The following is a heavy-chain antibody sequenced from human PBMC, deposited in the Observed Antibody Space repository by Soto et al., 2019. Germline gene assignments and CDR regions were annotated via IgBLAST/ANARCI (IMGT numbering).Heavy chain of an antibody. CDR1: GFTFSDLY. D-gene: IGHD2-15*01. J-gene: IGHJ4*02. CDR2: VRNKANSYTT. V-gene: IGHV3-72*01. CDR3: VRNLASGGTYYFDY. Sequence: EVQLVESGGGLVEPGGSLRLSCAASGFTFSDLYMDWVRQTPGKGLECIGRVRNKANSYTTEYAASVRGRFTVSRDDSMNSLYLQMNSLKTEDTAMYYCVRNLASGGTYYFDYWGQGTLVTVSS.